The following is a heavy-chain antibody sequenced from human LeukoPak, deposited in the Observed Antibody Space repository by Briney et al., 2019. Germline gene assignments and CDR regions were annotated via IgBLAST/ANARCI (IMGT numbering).Heavy chain of an antibody. CDR3: AKGGSLTTVTHFDY. Sequence: PGGSLRLSCAASGFTFSNYWMSWVRQAPGKGLEWVANIKQDGSEKYYVDSVKGRFTISRDNSKNTLYLQMNSLRAEDTAVYYCAKGGSLTTVTHFDYWGQGTLVTVSS. CDR2: IKQDGSEK. D-gene: IGHD4-17*01. CDR1: GFTFSNYW. V-gene: IGHV3-7*03. J-gene: IGHJ4*02.